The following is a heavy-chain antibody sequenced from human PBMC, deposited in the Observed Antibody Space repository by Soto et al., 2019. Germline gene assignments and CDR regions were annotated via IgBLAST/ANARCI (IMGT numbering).Heavy chain of an antibody. CDR1: GFTFSSYA. V-gene: IGHV3-30-3*01. CDR2: ISYDGSNK. Sequence: QVQLVESGGGVVQPGRSLRLSCAASGFTFSSYAMHWVRQAPGKGLEWVAVISYDGSNKYYADSVKGRFIISRDNSKNTLYLQRNSLRAEDTAVYYCARDDQPYGMDVWGQGTTVTVSS. J-gene: IGHJ6*02. CDR3: ARDDQPYGMDV.